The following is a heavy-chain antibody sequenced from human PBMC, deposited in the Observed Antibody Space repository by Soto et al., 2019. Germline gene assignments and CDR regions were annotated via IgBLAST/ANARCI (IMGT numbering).Heavy chain of an antibody. V-gene: IGHV3-30-3*01. CDR3: ARDGPLTYYDFWSGYYTGIPFDY. D-gene: IGHD3-3*01. Sequence: GGSLRLSCAASGFTFSSYAMHWVRQAPGKGLEWVAVISYDGSNKYYADSVKGRFTISRDNSKNTLYLQMNSLRAEDTAVYYCARDGPLTYYDFWSGYYTGIPFDYWGQGTLVTVSS. CDR1: GFTFSSYA. J-gene: IGHJ4*02. CDR2: ISYDGSNK.